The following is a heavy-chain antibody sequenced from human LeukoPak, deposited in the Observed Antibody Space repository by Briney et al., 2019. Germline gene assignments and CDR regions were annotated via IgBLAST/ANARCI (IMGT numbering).Heavy chain of an antibody. CDR2: IYKAGNT. D-gene: IGHD4-17*01. CDR3: ATLPGGVTTPNPS. J-gene: IGHJ5*02. Sequence: PSETLSLTCTVSGGSISSTTYYWAWIRQPPGKGLEWIGSIYKAGNTNYSPSLRSRVFISVDTSNNQFSLSLSSVTAADTAVYYCATLPGGVTTPNPSWGQGTLVTVSS. CDR1: GGSISSTTYY. V-gene: IGHV4-39*01.